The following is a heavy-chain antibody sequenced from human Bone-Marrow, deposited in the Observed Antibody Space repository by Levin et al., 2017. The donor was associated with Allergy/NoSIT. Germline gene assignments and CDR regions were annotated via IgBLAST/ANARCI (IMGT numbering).Heavy chain of an antibody. CDR2: INPYNGDT. Sequence: GESLKISCNPSGYTFTAYYITWVRQAPGQGLEWMGWINPYNGDTKYAPMLQGRVTMTTDTSTNTAYMDLRNLRSDDTADYHGAREYFDWHLDYWGQGTLVTVSS. J-gene: IGHJ4*02. D-gene: IGHD3-9*01. V-gene: IGHV1-18*01. CDR1: GYTFTAYY. CDR3: AREYFDWHLDY.